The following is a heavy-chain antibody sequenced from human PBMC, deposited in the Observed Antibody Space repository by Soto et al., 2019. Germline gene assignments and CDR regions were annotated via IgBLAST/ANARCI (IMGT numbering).Heavy chain of an antibody. CDR1: GFTFTSYW. Sequence: GGSLRLSCAASGFTFTSYWMRWVRQAPGKGLEWLANIKQDGSEKYYLDSVKCRFTISRDNAKNSLYLQMKSLRAEDTAVYYCATEIPIFGVVPRNWYFDLWGRGTLVTVSS. D-gene: IGHD3-3*01. CDR2: IKQDGSEK. J-gene: IGHJ2*01. V-gene: IGHV3-7*03. CDR3: ATEIPIFGVVPRNWYFDL.